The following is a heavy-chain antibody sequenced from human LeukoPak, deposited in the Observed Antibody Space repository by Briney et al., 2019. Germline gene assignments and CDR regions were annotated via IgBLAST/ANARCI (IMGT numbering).Heavy chain of an antibody. CDR1: GGSISSSSYY. V-gene: IGHV4-39*01. CDR3: ARHNHYESSGYFDPHFDY. Sequence: SETLSLTCTVSGGSISSSSYYWGWIRQPPGKGLEWIGSIYYSGSTYYNPSLKSRVTISVDTSKNQFSLKLSSVTAADTAVYYCARHNHYESSGYFDPHFDYWGQGTLVTVSS. J-gene: IGHJ4*02. CDR2: IYYSGST. D-gene: IGHD3-22*01.